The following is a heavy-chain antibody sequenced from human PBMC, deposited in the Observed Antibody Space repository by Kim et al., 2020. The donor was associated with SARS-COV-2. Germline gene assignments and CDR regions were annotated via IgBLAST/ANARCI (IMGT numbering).Heavy chain of an antibody. D-gene: IGHD3-10*01. J-gene: IGHJ2*01. Sequence: GGSLRLSCAASGFTFDDYAMHWVRQAPGKGLEWVSGISWNSGSIGYADSVKGRFTISRDNAKNSLYLQMNSLRAEDTALYYCAKAERGDGYGSGSYYSLGWYFDLWGRGTLVTVSS. V-gene: IGHV3-9*01. CDR3: AKAERGDGYGSGSYYSLGWYFDL. CDR2: ISWNSGSI. CDR1: GFTFDDYA.